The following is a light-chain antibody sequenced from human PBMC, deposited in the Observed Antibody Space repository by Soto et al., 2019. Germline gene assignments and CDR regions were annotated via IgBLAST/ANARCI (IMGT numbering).Light chain of an antibody. J-gene: IGLJ2*01. CDR3: SSYTDSGVFVV. Sequence: QSALTQPASVSGSPAQSITISCTGTSSDVGGYNYVSWYQQHPGRAPKLTIYEVSRRPSGVSDRFSGSKSGNTASLTISGLQAEDEADYYCSSYTDSGVFVVFGGGTTLTVL. CDR1: SSDVGGYNY. V-gene: IGLV2-14*01. CDR2: EVS.